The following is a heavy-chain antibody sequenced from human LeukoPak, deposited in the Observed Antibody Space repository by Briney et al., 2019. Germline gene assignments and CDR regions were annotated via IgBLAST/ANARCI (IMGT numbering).Heavy chain of an antibody. Sequence: ASVKVSCKASGYTFSNHGISWVRQAPGQGLEWMGWISNYNGQTEYARKFQGRVTLTTDTSTSTAYMELRSLTSDDTAVYYCARDIGVSQFVYWGQGTLVTVSS. V-gene: IGHV1-18*01. CDR2: ISNYNGQT. D-gene: IGHD3-10*01. CDR3: ARDIGVSQFVY. CDR1: GYTFSNHG. J-gene: IGHJ4*02.